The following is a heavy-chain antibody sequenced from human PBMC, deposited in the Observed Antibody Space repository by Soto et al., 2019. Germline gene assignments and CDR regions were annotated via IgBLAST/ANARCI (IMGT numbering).Heavy chain of an antibody. CDR3: ASYLSYYYDSSGYPYPLDY. V-gene: IGHV1-69*13. D-gene: IGHD3-22*01. CDR1: GGTFSSYA. Sequence: SVKVSCKASGGTFSSYAISWVRQAPGQGLEWMGGSIPIFGTANYAQKFQGRVTITADESTSTAYMELSSLRSEDTAVYYCASYLSYYYDSSGYPYPLDYWGQGTLVTVSS. CDR2: SIPIFGTA. J-gene: IGHJ4*02.